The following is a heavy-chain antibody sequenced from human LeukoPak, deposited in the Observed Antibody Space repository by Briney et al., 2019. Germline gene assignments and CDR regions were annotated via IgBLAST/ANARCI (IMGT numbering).Heavy chain of an antibody. CDR3: ARDGYKNEGYFDY. CDR2: INAGNGNT. CDR1: GYTFTIYA. J-gene: IGHJ4*02. V-gene: IGHV1-3*01. Sequence: ASVTVSCTSSGYTFTIYAMHWVRHAHGQRLGRMGWINAGNGNTKYSQKFQGRVTITRDTSASTAYMELSSLRSEDTAVYYCARDGYKNEGYFDYWGQGTLVTVSS. D-gene: IGHD5-24*01.